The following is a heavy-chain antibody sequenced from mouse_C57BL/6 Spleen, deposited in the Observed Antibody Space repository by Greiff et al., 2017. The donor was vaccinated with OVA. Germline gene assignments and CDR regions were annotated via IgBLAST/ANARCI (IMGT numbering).Heavy chain of an antibody. V-gene: IGHV14-2*01. CDR2: IDPADGDT. CDR3: ARSWGLLDY. Sequence: EVQLQQSGAELVKPGASVKLSCTASGFNIKDYYMHWVKQRTEQGLAWIGRIDPADGDTKYAPKFQGKATITADTSSNTAYLQISSLTSEDTAVYYCARSWGLLDYWGQGTSVTVSS. J-gene: IGHJ4*01. CDR1: GFNIKDYY.